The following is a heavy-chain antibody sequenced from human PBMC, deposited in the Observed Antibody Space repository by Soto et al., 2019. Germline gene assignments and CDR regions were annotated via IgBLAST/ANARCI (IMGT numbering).Heavy chain of an antibody. CDR2: ISYDGSNK. V-gene: IGHV3-30*18. CDR3: AKDGGYRYGLIDY. CDR1: GFTFSSYG. J-gene: IGHJ4*02. Sequence: QVQLVESGGGVVQPGRSLRLSCAASGFTFSSYGMHWVRQAPGKGLEWVAVISYDGSNKYYADSVKGRFTISRDNSKNTRYLQMNSLRAEDTAVYYCAKDGGYRYGLIDYWGQGTLVTVSS. D-gene: IGHD5-18*01.